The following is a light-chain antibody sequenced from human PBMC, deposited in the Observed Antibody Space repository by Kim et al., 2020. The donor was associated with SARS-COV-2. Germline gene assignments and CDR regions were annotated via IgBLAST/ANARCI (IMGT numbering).Light chain of an antibody. CDR2: DAS. J-gene: IGKJ5*01. CDR1: QDIHDF. Sequence: DIQISQSPSSLHASIVYTVTITCQASQDIHDFLSWFQQKPGRAPKLLIYDASHLEPGVPSRFSGSGSGTHFIFNISSLQPEDTATYFCQQYESLPLIFGQGTRLEIK. CDR3: QQYESLPLI. V-gene: IGKV1-33*01.